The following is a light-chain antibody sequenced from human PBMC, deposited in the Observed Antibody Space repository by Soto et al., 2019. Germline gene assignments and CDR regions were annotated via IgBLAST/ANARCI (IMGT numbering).Light chain of an antibody. Sequence: EIVMTQSPATLSVSPGERATLSCRASQSVSSNLAWYQQKPGQAPRLLIYCASTRATGIPARFSGSGSGTEFTLIISSLQSEDFAVYYCQQYNDWPWTFGQGTKVEIK. CDR1: QSVSSN. CDR2: CAS. J-gene: IGKJ1*01. CDR3: QQYNDWPWT. V-gene: IGKV3-15*01.